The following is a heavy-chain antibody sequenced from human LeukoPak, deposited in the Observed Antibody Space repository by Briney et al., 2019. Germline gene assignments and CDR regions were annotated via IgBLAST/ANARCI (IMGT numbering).Heavy chain of an antibody. CDR1: GFTLSDYY. D-gene: IGHD3-22*01. CDR3: ARDRLGEYDHSGYYDK. J-gene: IGHJ1*01. V-gene: IGHV3-11*01. Sequence: GGSLSLTCAASGFTLSDYYLSWIRQAPGKGLEWVSYICDSGRTIYYADSVKGRFTISRDNAKNSVYLQMNNLRAEDTAVYYCARDRLGEYDHSGYYDKWGQDTVHSVSS. CDR2: ICDSGRTI.